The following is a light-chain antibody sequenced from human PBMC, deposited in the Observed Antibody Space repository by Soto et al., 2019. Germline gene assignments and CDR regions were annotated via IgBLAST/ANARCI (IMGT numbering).Light chain of an antibody. CDR3: QHYDNFLT. CDR2: EAS. Sequence: DIQMTQSPSSLSASVGDRVTITCQASQAISDYLNWYQQKPGKAPKLLISEASNLETGVPSRFSGSGSGTDFTFTISSLQPEDIATYYCQHYDNFLTFGGGTKVEIQ. CDR1: QAISDY. J-gene: IGKJ4*01. V-gene: IGKV1-33*01.